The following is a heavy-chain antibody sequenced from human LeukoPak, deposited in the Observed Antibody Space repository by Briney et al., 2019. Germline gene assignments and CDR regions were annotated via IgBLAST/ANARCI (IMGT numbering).Heavy chain of an antibody. CDR2: AGWAGGTT. J-gene: IGHJ4*02. D-gene: IGHD3-10*02. Sequence: GGSLKLSCATSGFNFDRYTIHWVRQAPGKGLEWVSLAGWAGGTTFYSDSVRGRFTISRDSGRKSVYLQMNSLTTDDTAFYFCAKELDTMFFDYWGQGALVTVSS. CDR3: AKELDTMFFDY. V-gene: IGHV3-43*01. CDR1: GFNFDRYT.